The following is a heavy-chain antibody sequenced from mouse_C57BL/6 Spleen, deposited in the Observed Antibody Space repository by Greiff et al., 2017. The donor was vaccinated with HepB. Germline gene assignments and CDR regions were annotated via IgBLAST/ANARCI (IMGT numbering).Heavy chain of an antibody. Sequence: QVQLQQPGAELVMPGASVKLSCKASGYTFTSYWMHWVKQRPGQGLEWIGEIDPSDSYTNYNQKFKGKSTLTVDKSSSTAYMQLSSLTSEDSAVYYCAKDYERAWFAYWGQGTLVTVSA. J-gene: IGHJ3*01. D-gene: IGHD2-4*01. CDR2: IDPSDSYT. CDR1: GYTFTSYW. CDR3: AKDYERAWFAY. V-gene: IGHV1-69*01.